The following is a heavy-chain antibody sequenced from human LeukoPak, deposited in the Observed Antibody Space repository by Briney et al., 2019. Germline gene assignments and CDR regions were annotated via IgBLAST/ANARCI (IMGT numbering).Heavy chain of an antibody. CDR1: GGSISSSSYY. J-gene: IGHJ4*02. CDR3: ARDRALGSGKYYFDF. D-gene: IGHD3-16*01. Sequence: SETLSLTCTASGGSISSSSYYWGWIRQPPGKGLEWIGSIYYSGSTYYNPSLKSRVTISVDTSKNQFSLKLNSVTAADTAVYYCARDRALGSGKYYFDFWGQGTPVTVSS. V-gene: IGHV4-39*07. CDR2: IYYSGST.